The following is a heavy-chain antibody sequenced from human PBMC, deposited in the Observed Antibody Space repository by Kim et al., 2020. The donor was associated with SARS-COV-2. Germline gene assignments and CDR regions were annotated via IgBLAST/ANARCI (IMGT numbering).Heavy chain of an antibody. CDR1: GGSISSANW. V-gene: IGHV4-4*02. D-gene: IGHD6-6*01. CDR2: ISHSGST. Sequence: SETLSLTCAVSGGSISSANWWNWVRQPPGKGLEWIGEISHSGSTNYNPSLKNRVTMSIDKSKNQFSLRLSAVTAGDTAVYYCSRCPPDGSSFRLDSWGQG. CDR3: SRCPPDGSSFRLDS. J-gene: IGHJ5*02.